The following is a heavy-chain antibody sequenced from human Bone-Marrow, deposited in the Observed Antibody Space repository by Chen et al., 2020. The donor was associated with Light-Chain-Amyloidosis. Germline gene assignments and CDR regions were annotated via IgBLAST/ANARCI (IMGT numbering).Heavy chain of an antibody. CDR2: ISSSSSTI. V-gene: IGHV3-48*01. Sequence: EVQLVESGGGLVKPGGSLRLSCAASGFTFSSYSMNWVRQAPGKGLEWVSYISSSSSTIYYADSVKGRFTISRDNAKNSLYLQMNSLRAEDTAVYYCAGSWRELLVSPYYYMDVWGRGTTVTVSS. CDR3: AGSWRELLVSPYYYMDV. D-gene: IGHD1-26*01. J-gene: IGHJ6*03. CDR1: GFTFSSYS.